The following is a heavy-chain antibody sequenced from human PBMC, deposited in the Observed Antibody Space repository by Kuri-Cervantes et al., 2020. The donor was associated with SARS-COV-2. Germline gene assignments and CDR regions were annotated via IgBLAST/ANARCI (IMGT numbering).Heavy chain of an antibody. J-gene: IGHJ6*02. D-gene: IGHD2-2*01. Sequence: ASVKVSCKASGYSLTNYDMIWVRQAPGQGLEWMGWIGTNNGNKVYAQKFQSRVTMTTDTSTNTASMELPSPRSDDTAVYYCARKGVVVPTPVDYYYAMDVWGQGTTVTVSS. CDR3: ARKGVVVPTPVDYYYAMDV. V-gene: IGHV1-18*01. CDR1: GYSLTNYD. CDR2: IGTNNGNK.